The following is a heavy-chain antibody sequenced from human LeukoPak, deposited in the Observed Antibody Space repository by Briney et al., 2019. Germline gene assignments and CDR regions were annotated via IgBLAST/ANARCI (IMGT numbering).Heavy chain of an antibody. CDR2: IYYSGTPT. CDR1: GDSISSSY. D-gene: IGHD2-8*01. J-gene: IGHJ3*02. V-gene: IGHV4-59*01. Sequence: SETLSLTCTVSGDSISSSYWAWIRQPPGEGLEWIGYIYYSGTPTSYNPSLKSRVTISIDTSKNQFSLKVTSVTAADTAVYYCARDTNLRDSFDIWGQGTMVTVSS. CDR3: ARDTNLRDSFDI.